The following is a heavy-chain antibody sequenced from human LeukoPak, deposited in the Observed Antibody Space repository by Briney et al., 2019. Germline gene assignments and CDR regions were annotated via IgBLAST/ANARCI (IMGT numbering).Heavy chain of an antibody. V-gene: IGHV4-30-2*01. CDR1: GGPISSGGYP. J-gene: IGHJ4*02. D-gene: IGHD5-24*01. CDR2: ISHSGSS. Sequence: SETLSLTCAVSGGPISSGGYPWSWIRQPPEKGLEWIGFISHSGSSYYNPSLKSRVTISIDRSKNQFSLKVNSVTAADTAVYYCARGGDGYNPFDFWGQGTLVTVSS. CDR3: ARGGDGYNPFDF.